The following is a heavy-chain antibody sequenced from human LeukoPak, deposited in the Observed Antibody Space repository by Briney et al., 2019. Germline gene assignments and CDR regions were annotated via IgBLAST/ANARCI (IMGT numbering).Heavy chain of an antibody. Sequence: GGSLRLSCAASGFTFSNYWMSWVRQAPGKGLEWVANIKQDGSEKYYADSVKGRFTISRDNSKNTLYLQMNSLRAEDTAVYYCARTYSSFFSFDYWGQGTLVTVSS. D-gene: IGHD6-6*01. CDR1: GFTFSNYW. J-gene: IGHJ4*02. CDR2: IKQDGSEK. CDR3: ARTYSSFFSFDY. V-gene: IGHV3-7*01.